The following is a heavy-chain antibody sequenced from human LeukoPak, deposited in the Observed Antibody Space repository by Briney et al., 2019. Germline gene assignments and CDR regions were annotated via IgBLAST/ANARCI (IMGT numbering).Heavy chain of an antibody. CDR1: GGSFSGYY. CDR3: ARAPPFDY. CDR2: INHSGST. Sequence: PSETLSLTCAVYGGSFSGYYWSWIRQPPGKGLEWIGEINHSGSTNYNPSLKSRVTISVDTSKNQFSLKLSSVTAADTAVYYCARAPPFDYWGQGTLVTVSS. V-gene: IGHV4-34*01. J-gene: IGHJ4*02.